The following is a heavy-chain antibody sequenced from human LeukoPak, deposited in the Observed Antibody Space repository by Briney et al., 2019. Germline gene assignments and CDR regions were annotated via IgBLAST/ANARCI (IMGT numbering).Heavy chain of an antibody. CDR3: ARDLGYCSGGSCYDLFDY. V-gene: IGHV3-30*03. D-gene: IGHD2-15*01. CDR2: ISYNGSNK. Sequence: PGGSLRLSCAASGFTFSRYGMHWVRQAPGKGLEWVAVISYNGSNKYYADSVKGRFTISRDNSKNTLYLQMNSLRAEDTAVYYCARDLGYCSGGSCYDLFDYWGQGTLVTVSS. CDR1: GFTFSRYG. J-gene: IGHJ4*02.